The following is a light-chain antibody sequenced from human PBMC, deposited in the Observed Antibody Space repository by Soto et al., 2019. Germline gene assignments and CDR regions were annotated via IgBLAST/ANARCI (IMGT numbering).Light chain of an antibody. Sequence: QSVLTQPASVSVSPGQSITISCTGTSSDVGGYNLVSWYQQHTGRAPKIMIYEVSNRPSGVSNRFSGSKSGNTASLTISGLQAEDEADYYCSSYTNTSTHYVFGPGTKVTVL. CDR1: SSDVGGYNL. CDR2: EVS. CDR3: SSYTNTSTHYV. J-gene: IGLJ1*01. V-gene: IGLV2-14*01.